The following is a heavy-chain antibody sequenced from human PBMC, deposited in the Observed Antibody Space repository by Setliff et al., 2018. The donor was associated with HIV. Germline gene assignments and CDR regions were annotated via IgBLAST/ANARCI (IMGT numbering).Heavy chain of an antibody. D-gene: IGHD4-17*01. CDR2: IYTSGST. CDR3: TRRDVTTGMDS. J-gene: IGHJ4*02. CDR1: GGSISSYY. Sequence: SETLSLTCTVSGGSISSYYWSWIRQPAGKGLEWIGRIYTSGSTYYNPSLKSRVTISVDTSKSQFSLKLSSATAADTAVYYCTRRDVTTGMDSWGPGILVTVSS. V-gene: IGHV4-4*07.